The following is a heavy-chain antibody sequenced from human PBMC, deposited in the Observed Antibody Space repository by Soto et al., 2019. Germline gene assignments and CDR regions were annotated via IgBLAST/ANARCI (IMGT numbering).Heavy chain of an antibody. Sequence: EVQLVESGGGLVQPGGSLRVSCAASGFTFSRFWMHWVRQAPGMGLVWVSRINSEGSSTNYAHSVKGRFTISRDNAKNTLYLQMKSLRAEDTAVYYCARAGRSCSGGYTTHLYFYGIDVWGQGTTVTVSS. V-gene: IGHV3-74*01. CDR3: ARAGRSCSGGYTTHLYFYGIDV. J-gene: IGHJ6*02. CDR2: INSEGSST. D-gene: IGHD2-15*01. CDR1: GFTFSRFW.